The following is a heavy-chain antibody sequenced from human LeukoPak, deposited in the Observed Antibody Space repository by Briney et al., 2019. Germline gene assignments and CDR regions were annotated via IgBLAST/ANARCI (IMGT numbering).Heavy chain of an antibody. J-gene: IGHJ4*02. CDR2: VSGSGGST. V-gene: IGHV3-23*01. Sequence: GGSLRLSCAASGFTFSSYSMNWVRQAPGKGLEWVSSVSGSGGSTFYADSVKGRFTISRDNSKNTLYLQMNSLRAEDTAVYYCAKDHGYGQQGYWGQGTLVTVSS. CDR1: GFTFSSYS. D-gene: IGHD5-18*01. CDR3: AKDHGYGQQGY.